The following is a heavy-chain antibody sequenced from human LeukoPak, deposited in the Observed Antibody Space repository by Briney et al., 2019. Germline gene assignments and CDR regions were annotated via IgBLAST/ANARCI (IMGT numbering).Heavy chain of an antibody. CDR1: GSTFTSYS. CDR3: ARGVSGYNHFDY. J-gene: IGHJ4*02. V-gene: IGHV1-46*01. CDR2: INPSGGST. D-gene: IGHD5-24*01. Sequence: EASVKVSCKASGSTFTSYSMHWVRQAPGQGLEWMGIINPSGGSTSYAQKFQGRVTMTRDTSTSTVYMELSSLRSEDTAVYYCARGVSGYNHFDYWGQGTLVTVSS.